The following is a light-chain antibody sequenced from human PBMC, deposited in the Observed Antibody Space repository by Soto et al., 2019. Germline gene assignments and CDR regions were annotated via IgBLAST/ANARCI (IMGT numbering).Light chain of an antibody. CDR1: SSDVGGYNY. J-gene: IGLJ1*01. CDR3: SSYTSSRTLEV. CDR2: DVS. Sequence: QSVLTQPASVSGSPGQSITISCTGTSSDVGGYNYVSWYQRHPGKAPKLMIYDVSNRPSGVSNRFSGSKSGNTASLTISGLQAEDEADYYCSSYTSSRTLEVFGTG. V-gene: IGLV2-14*01.